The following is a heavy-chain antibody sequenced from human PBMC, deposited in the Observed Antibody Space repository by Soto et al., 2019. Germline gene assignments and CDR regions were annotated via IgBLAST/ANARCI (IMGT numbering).Heavy chain of an antibody. V-gene: IGHV3-23*01. CDR1: GFTFSSYA. D-gene: IGHD3-9*01. CDR3: AKERGDFDWLLRSEYFDY. CDR2: ISGSGGST. Sequence: RGSLRLSCAASGFTFSSYAMSWVRQAPGKGLEWVSAISGSGGSTYYADSVKGRFTISRDNSKNTLYLQMNSLRAEDTAVYYCAKERGDFDWLLRSEYFDYWGQGTLVTVSS. J-gene: IGHJ4*02.